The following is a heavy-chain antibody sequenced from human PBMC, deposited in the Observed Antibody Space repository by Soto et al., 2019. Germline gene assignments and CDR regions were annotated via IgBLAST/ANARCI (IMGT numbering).Heavy chain of an antibody. J-gene: IGHJ6*02. D-gene: IGHD6-19*01. CDR2: IWYDGSNK. Sequence: QVQVVESGGGVVQPGRSLRLSCTASGFTFRSHAMHWVRQAPGKGLEWVAQIWYDGSNKYYADSVKGRFTISRDNSKNTLYVQMDSLRVEDTAVYYCARDGQSLAPYALEVWGQGTSVTVS. V-gene: IGHV3-33*01. CDR1: GFTFRSHA. CDR3: ARDGQSLAPYALEV.